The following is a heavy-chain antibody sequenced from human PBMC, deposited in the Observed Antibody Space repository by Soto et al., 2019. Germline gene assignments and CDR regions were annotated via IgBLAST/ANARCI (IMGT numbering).Heavy chain of an antibody. V-gene: IGHV1-2*02. D-gene: IGHD6-6*01. CDR1: VYTFTGYY. CDR2: INPNSGGT. Sequence: XSVKVSCKASVYTFTGYYMHWVRQAPGQGLEWMGWINPNSGGTNYAQKFQGRVTMTRDTSISTAYMELSRLRSDDTAVYYCARNLGTYSSSLGMDVWGQGTTVTVSS. J-gene: IGHJ6*02. CDR3: ARNLGTYSSSLGMDV.